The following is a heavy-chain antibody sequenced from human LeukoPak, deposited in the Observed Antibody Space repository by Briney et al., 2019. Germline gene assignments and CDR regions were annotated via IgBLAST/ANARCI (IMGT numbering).Heavy chain of an antibody. CDR2: IYYTGTT. CDR1: GGSISSASYY. CDR3: ARQQCNGGSCYSRAIWFDP. Sequence: SETLSLTCNVSGGSISSASYYWGWLRQPPGKGLEWIVRIYYTGTTYYRPSPKSRVTISVHTSKNQLSLKLNSVTAADTAVYYCARQQCNGGSCYSRAIWFDPWGQGTLVTVSS. J-gene: IGHJ5*02. D-gene: IGHD2-15*01. V-gene: IGHV4-39*01.